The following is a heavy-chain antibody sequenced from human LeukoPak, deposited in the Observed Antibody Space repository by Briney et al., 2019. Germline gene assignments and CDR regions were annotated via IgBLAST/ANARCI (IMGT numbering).Heavy chain of an antibody. D-gene: IGHD6-25*01. CDR2: INHSGST. CDR3: ARGDSGASEYFQH. Sequence: SETLSLTCAVYGGSFSGYYWSWIRQPPGKGLEWIGEINHSGSTNYNPSLKSRVTISVDTSKNQFSLKLSSVTVADTAVYYCARGDSGASEYFQHWGQGTLVTVSS. J-gene: IGHJ1*01. V-gene: IGHV4-34*01. CDR1: GGSFSGYY.